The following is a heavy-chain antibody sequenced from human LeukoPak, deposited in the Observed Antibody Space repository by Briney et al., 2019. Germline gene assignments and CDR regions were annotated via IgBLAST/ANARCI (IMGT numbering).Heavy chain of an antibody. Sequence: SETLSLTCSVSGDSISGSDYYWGWIRQPPGKGLEWIGSQHYSGRTYDNPFLKSRVTISVDTSKNQSSLNLNSVTAADTAVYYCARQIGRDTWSLDYWGQGTLVTVSS. CDR3: ARQIGRDTWSLDY. D-gene: IGHD2-8*02. CDR2: QHYSGRT. J-gene: IGHJ4*02. CDR1: GDSISGSDYY. V-gene: IGHV4-39*01.